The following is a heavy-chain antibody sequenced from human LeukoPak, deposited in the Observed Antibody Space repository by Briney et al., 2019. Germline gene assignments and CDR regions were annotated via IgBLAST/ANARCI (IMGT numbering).Heavy chain of an antibody. J-gene: IGHJ5*01. D-gene: IGHD2-2*01. V-gene: IGHV3-23*01. CDR3: AREPREYCSRIACPNWFES. CDR1: GFTFNNYA. CDR2: LSASGGTT. Sequence: GGSLRLSCAASGFTFNNYAMSWVRQAPGEGLDWVSALSASGGTTYYADSVKGRFTISRDNSENMLYLQMNSLRAEDTAVYYCAREPREYCSRIACPNWFESWGQGTLVTVSS.